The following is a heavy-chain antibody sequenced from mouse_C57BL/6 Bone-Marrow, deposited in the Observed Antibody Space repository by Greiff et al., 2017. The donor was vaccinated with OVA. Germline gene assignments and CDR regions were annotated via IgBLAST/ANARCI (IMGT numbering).Heavy chain of an antibody. J-gene: IGHJ3*01. V-gene: IGHV5-4*01. D-gene: IGHD1-1*02. CDR2: ISDGGSYT. CDR1: GFTFSSYA. CDR3: ARDEGIRYGSSPAWFAY. Sequence: AASGFTFSSYAMSWVRQTPEKRLEWVATISDGGSYTYYPDNVKGRFTISRDNAKNNLYLQMSHLKSEDTAMYYCARDEGIRYGSSPAWFAYWGQGTLVTVSA.